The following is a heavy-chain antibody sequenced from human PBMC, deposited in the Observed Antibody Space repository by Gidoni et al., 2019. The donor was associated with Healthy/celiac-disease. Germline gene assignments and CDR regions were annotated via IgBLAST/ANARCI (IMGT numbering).Heavy chain of an antibody. D-gene: IGHD3-22*01. CDR2: FDPEDGET. CDR1: GYTLTELS. V-gene: IGHV1-24*01. J-gene: IGHJ3*02. Sequence: QVQLVQSGAEVKKPGASVKVSCKVSGYTLTELSMHWVRQAPGKGLEWMGGFDPEDGETIYAQKFQGRVTMTEDTSTDTAYMELSSLRSEDTAVYYCANYDSSGYYPTDAFDIWGQGTMVTVSS. CDR3: ANYDSSGYYPTDAFDI.